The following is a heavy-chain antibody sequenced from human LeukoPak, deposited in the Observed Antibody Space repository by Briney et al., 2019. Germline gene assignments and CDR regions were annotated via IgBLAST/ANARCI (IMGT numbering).Heavy chain of an antibody. J-gene: IGHJ3*02. CDR3: ARGIQPPKYYGSGSDTFDI. Sequence: PGGSLRLSCAASGFTFGSYRMHWVRQAPGEGLVWVSRISSDESSTSYADSVKGRFTISRDNSKNTVYLQMNSLRTEDTSVYYCARGIQPPKYYGSGSDTFDIWGQGTMVTVSS. V-gene: IGHV3-74*01. CDR1: GFTFGSYR. CDR2: ISSDESST. D-gene: IGHD3-10*01.